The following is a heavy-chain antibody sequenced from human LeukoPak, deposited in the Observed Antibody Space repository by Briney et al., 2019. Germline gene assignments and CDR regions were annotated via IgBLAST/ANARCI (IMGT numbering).Heavy chain of an antibody. D-gene: IGHD6-6*01. CDR2: NYYSGCT. Sequence: SETLSLTCTVSGGPISIYYGSWIRQPPGRGLEWIAYNYYSGCTNFNPSLKGRITIPVDTSKIQLSLKLSSVTAADAAVYYCARGSVAARNDAFDIWGQGTMVTVSS. CDR3: ARGSVAARNDAFDI. CDR1: GGPISIYY. V-gene: IGHV4-59*01. J-gene: IGHJ3*02.